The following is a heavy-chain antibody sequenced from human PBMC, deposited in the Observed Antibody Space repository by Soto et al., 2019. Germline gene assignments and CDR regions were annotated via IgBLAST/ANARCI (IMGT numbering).Heavy chain of an antibody. Sequence: QVQLVQSGAEVKKPGASVKVSCKASGYTFTSYAMHWVRQAPGQRLEWMGWINAGNGNTKYSQKFQGRVTITRDTSASTAYMELSSLRSEDTAGYYCARGHDYVWGSYSVSGYWGQGTLVTVSS. D-gene: IGHD3-16*01. CDR3: ARGHDYVWGSYSVSGY. CDR1: GYTFTSYA. CDR2: INAGNGNT. J-gene: IGHJ4*02. V-gene: IGHV1-3*01.